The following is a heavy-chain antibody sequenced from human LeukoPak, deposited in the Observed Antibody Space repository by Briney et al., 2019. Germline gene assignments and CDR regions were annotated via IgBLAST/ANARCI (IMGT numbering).Heavy chain of an antibody. CDR2: ISYVGSNK. CDR1: GFTFSSYA. Sequence: GGALRLSCAASGFTFSSYAMHWVRQAPRKGLEWVAVISYVGSNKYYADSVKGRFTISRDNSKNTVYLQMNRLRGEDTGVYYCARDERRNSMIVVVITGSFGIGGQGTMVTVSS. CDR3: ARDERRNSMIVVVITGSFGI. J-gene: IGHJ3*02. V-gene: IGHV3-30-3*01. D-gene: IGHD3-22*01.